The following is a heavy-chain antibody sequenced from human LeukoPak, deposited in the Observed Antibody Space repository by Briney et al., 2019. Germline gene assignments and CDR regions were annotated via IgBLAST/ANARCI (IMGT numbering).Heavy chain of an antibody. Sequence: PGGSLRLSCAASGFIFSSYGMHWVRQAPGKGLEWVAFIRYDGNKKYYADSVKGRFTISRDNSKNTLCLQMNSLRAEDTAVYYSSPAIIGYWGQGTLVTVSS. CDR3: SPAIIGY. J-gene: IGHJ4*02. V-gene: IGHV3-30*02. CDR2: IRYDGNKK. CDR1: GFIFSSYG. D-gene: IGHD2-21*02.